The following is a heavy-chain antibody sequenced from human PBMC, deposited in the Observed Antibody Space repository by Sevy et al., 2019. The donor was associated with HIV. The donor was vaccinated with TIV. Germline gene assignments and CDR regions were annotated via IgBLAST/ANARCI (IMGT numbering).Heavy chain of an antibody. CDR3: ARRQQLVDSYYYYGMDV. J-gene: IGHJ6*02. Sequence: GGSLRLSCAASGFTFSSYSMNWVRQAPGKGLEWVSYISSSSSTIYYADSVKGRFTISRDNAKNSLYLQMNSLRDEDTAVYYCARRQQLVDSYYYYGMDVWGQRTTVTVSS. D-gene: IGHD6-13*01. CDR1: GFTFSSYS. CDR2: ISSSSSTI. V-gene: IGHV3-48*02.